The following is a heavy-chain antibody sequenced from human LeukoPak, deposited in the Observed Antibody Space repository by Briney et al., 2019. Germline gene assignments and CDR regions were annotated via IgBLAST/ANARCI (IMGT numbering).Heavy chain of an antibody. CDR2: IWYDGKHQ. Sequence: GGSLRLSCAASGFTFSNYGMHWVRQAPGRGLEYVAVIWYDGKHQYYADSVKGRFNISRDNPKNMLYLQMNSLRVEDTAVYYCAKGPTQVLRFLRDGKTYYMDVWGTGTSVLVSS. J-gene: IGHJ6*03. D-gene: IGHD3-3*01. CDR3: AKGPTQVLRFLRDGKTYYMDV. CDR1: GFTFSNYG. V-gene: IGHV3-33*06.